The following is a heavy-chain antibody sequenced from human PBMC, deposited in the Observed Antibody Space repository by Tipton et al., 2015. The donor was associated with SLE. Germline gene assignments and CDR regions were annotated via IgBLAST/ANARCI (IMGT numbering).Heavy chain of an antibody. CDR2: MYYSGST. CDR1: GGSISSYY. Sequence: TLSLTCTVSGGSISSYYWSWIRQPPGKGLEWIGSMYYSGSTYYNPSLKSRVTISVDTSKNQFSLKLTSVTAADTAVYYCASDSGVDYYMDVWGKGTTVTVSS. CDR3: ASDSGVDYYMDV. V-gene: IGHV4-59*05. J-gene: IGHJ6*03. D-gene: IGHD7-27*01.